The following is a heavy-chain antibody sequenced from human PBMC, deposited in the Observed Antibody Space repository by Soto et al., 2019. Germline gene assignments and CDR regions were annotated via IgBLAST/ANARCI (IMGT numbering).Heavy chain of an antibody. V-gene: IGHV1-69*01. Sequence: QVQLVQSGDEVKKPGSSVKVSCKASGGTFSRYAVSWVRQAPGHGLEWMGGIIPIFGTANYAQKFQGRVTFTADESTSTAYMELSSLRSEDTAVYYCARDGVAEVAPNYWGQVTLFTVSS. J-gene: IGHJ4*02. CDR3: ARDGVAEVAPNY. CDR2: IIPIFGTA. CDR1: GGTFSRYA. D-gene: IGHD6-13*01.